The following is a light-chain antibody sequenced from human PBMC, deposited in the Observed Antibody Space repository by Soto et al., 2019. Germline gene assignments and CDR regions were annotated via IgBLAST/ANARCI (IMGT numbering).Light chain of an antibody. CDR1: QRVSRSY. Sequence: EIVLTQSPGTLSLSPGERATLSCRASQRVSRSYLAWYQQKPGQAPRLLIYGASSRATGIPDRFSGSGSGTDLTLTISRLEPEDFAVYFCQQYGSSPRTFGQGT. V-gene: IGKV3-20*01. CDR2: GAS. J-gene: IGKJ2*02. CDR3: QQYGSSPRT.